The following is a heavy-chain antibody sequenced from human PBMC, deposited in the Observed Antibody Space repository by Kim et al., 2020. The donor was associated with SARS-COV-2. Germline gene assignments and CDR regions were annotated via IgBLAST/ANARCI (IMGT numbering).Heavy chain of an antibody. CDR2: IYYSGST. V-gene: IGHV4-39*01. J-gene: IGHJ4*02. CDR3: ARESTGVDY. CDR1: GGSISSSSYY. D-gene: IGHD3-10*01. Sequence: SETLSLTCTVSGGSISSSSYYWGWIRQPPGKGLEWIASIYYSGSTYYNPSLKSRVTISVDTSKNQFSLKLSSVTAADTAVYYCARESTGVDYWGQGTLVTVSS.